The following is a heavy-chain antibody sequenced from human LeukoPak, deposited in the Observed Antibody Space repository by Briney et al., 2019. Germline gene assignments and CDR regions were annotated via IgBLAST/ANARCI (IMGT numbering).Heavy chain of an antibody. CDR2: INHSGST. D-gene: IGHD3-10*01. J-gene: IGHJ4*02. Sequence: SETLSLTCAVYGGSFSGYYWSWIRQPPGKGLEWIGEINHSGSTNYNPSLKSRVTISVDTSKNQFSLKLTSVTAADTAVYYCARFGIYWGQGALVTVSS. CDR3: ARFGIY. V-gene: IGHV4-34*01. CDR1: GGSFSGYY.